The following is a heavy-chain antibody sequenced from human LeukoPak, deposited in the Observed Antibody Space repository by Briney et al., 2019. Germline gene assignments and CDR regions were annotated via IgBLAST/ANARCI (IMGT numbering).Heavy chain of an antibody. CDR2: ISWNSGSI. CDR3: AKVMGCSSTSCYNDYYYYYGMDV. Sequence: GRSLRLSCAASGFTFDDYAMHWVRQAPGKGLEGVSGISWNSGSIGYADSVKGRFTISRDNAKNSLYLQMNSLRAEDTALYYCAKVMGCSSTSCYNDYYYYYGMDVWGQGTTVTVSS. V-gene: IGHV3-9*01. J-gene: IGHJ6*02. CDR1: GFTFDDYA. D-gene: IGHD2-2*02.